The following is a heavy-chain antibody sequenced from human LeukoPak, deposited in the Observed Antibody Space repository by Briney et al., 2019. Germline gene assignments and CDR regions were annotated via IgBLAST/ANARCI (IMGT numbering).Heavy chain of an antibody. Sequence: SETLSLTCAVYGGSFSGYYWSLIRRPPGKGLEWIGEINHSGSTNYNPSLKSRVTISVDTSKNQFSLKLSSVTAADTAVYYCARRITMIVGPYSYWGQGTLVTVSS. D-gene: IGHD3-22*01. J-gene: IGHJ4*02. CDR3: ARRITMIVGPYSY. CDR1: GGSFSGYY. V-gene: IGHV4-34*01. CDR2: INHSGST.